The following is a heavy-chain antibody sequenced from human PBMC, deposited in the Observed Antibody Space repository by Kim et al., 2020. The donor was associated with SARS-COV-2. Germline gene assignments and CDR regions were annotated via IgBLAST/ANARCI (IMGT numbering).Heavy chain of an antibody. D-gene: IGHD6-19*01. CDR1: GGSINFINW. CDR3: ARAGGWRYFDL. J-gene: IGHJ2*01. V-gene: IGHV4-4*02. Sequence: SETLSLTCAVSGGSINFINWWTWVRQSPGTGLEWIGEVNHSGTTHYNPSLKSRVTISMDTSKNQFSLKLTSVNAADTAIYYCARAGGWRYFDLWGRGALASVSS. CDR2: VNHSGTT.